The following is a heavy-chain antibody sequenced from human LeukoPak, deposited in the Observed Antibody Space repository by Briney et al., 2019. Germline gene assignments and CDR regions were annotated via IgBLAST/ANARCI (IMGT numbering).Heavy chain of an antibody. D-gene: IGHD4-11*01. CDR2: VYTSGST. V-gene: IGHV4-4*09. CDR1: GGSISGGY. J-gene: IGHJ4*02. CDR3: AKSYFDYSTYYSYYFNL. Sequence: SESLSLTCTVSGGSISGGYWSWIRQPPGRGLEWIGYVYTSGSTNYNPSLKSRVTISVDTSKSQFALKLSSVTAADTAVYYCAKSYFDYSTYYSYYFNLWGQGALVTVSS.